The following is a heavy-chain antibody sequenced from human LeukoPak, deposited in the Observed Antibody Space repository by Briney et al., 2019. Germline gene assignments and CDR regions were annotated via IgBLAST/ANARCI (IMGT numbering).Heavy chain of an antibody. V-gene: IGHV4-4*07. J-gene: IGHJ3*02. D-gene: IGHD3-10*01. CDR2: IYSSASA. Sequence: SETLSLTCTVSGDSISYHYWSWIRQPAGKGLEWIGRIYSSASANYNPSLKSRVTISVDTSKNQFSLKLSSVTAADTAVYYCARSLWFGEFGAFNIWGQGTMVTVSS. CDR1: GDSISYHY. CDR3: ARSLWFGEFGAFNI.